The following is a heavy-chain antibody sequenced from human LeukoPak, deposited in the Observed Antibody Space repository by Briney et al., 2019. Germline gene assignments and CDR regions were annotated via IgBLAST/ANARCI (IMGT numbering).Heavy chain of an antibody. D-gene: IGHD3-3*01. Sequence: GGSLRLSCAASGFTFSSYAMSWVRQAPGKGLEWVSAISGSGGSTYYADSVKGRFTISRDNSKNTLYLQMNSLRAEDTAVYYCARDYRGLRFLEWLLLDYWGQGTLVTVSS. CDR3: ARDYRGLRFLEWLLLDY. CDR2: ISGSGGST. V-gene: IGHV3-23*01. J-gene: IGHJ4*02. CDR1: GFTFSSYA.